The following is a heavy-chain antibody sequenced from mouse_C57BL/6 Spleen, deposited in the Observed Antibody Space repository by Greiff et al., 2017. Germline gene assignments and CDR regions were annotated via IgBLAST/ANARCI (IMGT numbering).Heavy chain of an antibody. D-gene: IGHD1-1*01. CDR3: AITTVVAFYYFDY. V-gene: IGHV1-7*01. CDR1: GYTFTSYW. CDR2: INPSSGYT. J-gene: IGHJ2*01. Sequence: QVQLKQSGAELAKPGASVKLSCKASGYTFTSYWMHWVKQRPGQGLEWIGYINPSSGYTKYNQKFKDKATLTADKSSSTAYMQLSSLTYEDSAVYYCAITTVVAFYYFDYWGQGTTLTVSS.